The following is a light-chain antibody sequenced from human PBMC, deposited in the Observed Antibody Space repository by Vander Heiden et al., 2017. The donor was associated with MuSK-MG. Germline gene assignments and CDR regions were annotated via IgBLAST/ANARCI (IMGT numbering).Light chain of an antibody. CDR2: EPS. Sequence: DIQMTQPPSTLSASVGDRATITRRACLSYSTWLAWHQQKPGKAPSPLTYEPSSLEMGAPSSSSGSDLGTEFPLAISIRQLKNLPTSSFKRVSGYPITFGQGTRVEIK. V-gene: IGKV1-5*01. CDR1: LSYSTW. J-gene: IGKJ5*01. CDR3: KRVSGYPIT.